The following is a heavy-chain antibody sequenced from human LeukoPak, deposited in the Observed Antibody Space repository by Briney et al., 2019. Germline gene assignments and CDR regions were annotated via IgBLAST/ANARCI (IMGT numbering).Heavy chain of an antibody. CDR2: IWYDGSNK. V-gene: IGHV3-33*01. J-gene: IGHJ4*02. D-gene: IGHD3-22*01. Sequence: GGSLRLSCAASGFTFSSYGMHWIRQAPGKGLEWVAVIWYDGSNKYYADSVKGRFTISRDNSKNTLYLQMNSLRAEDTAVYYCARADYYDSSGCFDYWGQGTLVTVSS. CDR3: ARADYYDSSGCFDY. CDR1: GFTFSSYG.